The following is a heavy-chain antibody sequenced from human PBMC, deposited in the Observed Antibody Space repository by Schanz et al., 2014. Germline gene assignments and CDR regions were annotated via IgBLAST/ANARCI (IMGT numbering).Heavy chain of an antibody. CDR1: GFSFGTYA. Sequence: EVHLLESGGGLVQPGGSLRLSCAASGFSFGTYAMSWVRQAPGKGLLWVSSISYGTSYIYYAESVKGRFTISRDNAKNSLYLQMNGLRAEDTAVYYCARVALPGYSSPRDAFDIWGQGTMVTVSS. J-gene: IGHJ3*02. D-gene: IGHD5-18*01. V-gene: IGHV3-21*01. CDR3: ARVALPGYSSPRDAFDI. CDR2: ISYGTSYI.